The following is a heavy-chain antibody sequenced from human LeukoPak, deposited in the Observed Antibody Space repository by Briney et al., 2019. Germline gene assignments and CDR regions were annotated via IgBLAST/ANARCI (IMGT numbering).Heavy chain of an antibody. CDR2: IWYDGSKK. CDR3: ARAHSSSSTFDL. D-gene: IGHD6-6*01. CDR1: GFTFSDYG. J-gene: IGHJ4*02. V-gene: IGHV3-33*01. Sequence: PGRSLRLSCAASGFTFSDYGIHWVRQAPGQGLEWVALIWYDGSKKYNADSVKGRFTISRDNTKNTLYLQLNSLRADDTAVYYCARAHSSSSTFDLWGQGTLVTVSS.